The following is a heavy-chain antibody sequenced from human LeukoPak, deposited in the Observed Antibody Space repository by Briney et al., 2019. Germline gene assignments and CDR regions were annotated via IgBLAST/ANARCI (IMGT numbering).Heavy chain of an antibody. CDR1: GTTVNTNY. Sequence: GGSLRLSCAASGTTVNTNYMTWVRQAPGKGLEWVSVIYGGGNTYSADSVKDRFTISRDNSKNTLYLQMNSLRAEDTAVYYCARAPHYYSGMDVWGRGTTVTVSS. CDR3: ARAPHYYSGMDV. J-gene: IGHJ6*02. CDR2: IYGGGNT. V-gene: IGHV3-66*01.